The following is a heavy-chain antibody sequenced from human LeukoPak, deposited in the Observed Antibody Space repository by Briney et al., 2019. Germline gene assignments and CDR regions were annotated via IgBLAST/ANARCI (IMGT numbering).Heavy chain of an antibody. CDR3: ASSSLRFLEWLLDY. CDR2: ISSSSTYI. Sequence: PGGSLRLSFAASGFTFSSYSMIWVRQAPGKGLEWDSSISSSSTYIYYADSVKGRFTISRDNAKNSLYLQMNSLRAEDTAVYYCASSSLRFLEWLLDYWGQGTLVTVSS. J-gene: IGHJ4*02. V-gene: IGHV3-21*01. CDR1: GFTFSSYS. D-gene: IGHD3-3*01.